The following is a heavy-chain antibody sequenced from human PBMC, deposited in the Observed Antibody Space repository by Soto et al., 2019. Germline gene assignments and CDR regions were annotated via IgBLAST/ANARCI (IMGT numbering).Heavy chain of an antibody. CDR3: AKAGSSSSLSVDY. CDR2: ISSSGGT. Sequence: SETLSLTCTVSGDSIGGVGYWSWIRQFPGRGLEWIGCISSSGGTYYNPALNNRISLSLDTSQNQFSLKLLSVTAADTAVYYCAKAGSSSSLSVDYWGQGTLVTVSS. V-gene: IGHV4-31*03. CDR1: GDSIGGVGY. D-gene: IGHD6-6*01. J-gene: IGHJ4*02.